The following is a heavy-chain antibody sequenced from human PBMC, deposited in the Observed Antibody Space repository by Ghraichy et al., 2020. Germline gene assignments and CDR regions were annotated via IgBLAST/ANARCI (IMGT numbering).Heavy chain of an antibody. V-gene: IGHV3-23*01. CDR2: ISGSGGDT. CDR3: AKSRHSSGWPGNWFDP. CDR1: GFTFSAYD. D-gene: IGHD6-19*01. Sequence: GESLNISCAASGFTFSAYDMSWVRQAPGKGLEWVSGISGSGGDTYYADSVKGRFTVSRDNSRNTVYLQMNSLRAEDTAVYYCAKSRHSSGWPGNWFDPWGQGTLVTVSS. J-gene: IGHJ5*02.